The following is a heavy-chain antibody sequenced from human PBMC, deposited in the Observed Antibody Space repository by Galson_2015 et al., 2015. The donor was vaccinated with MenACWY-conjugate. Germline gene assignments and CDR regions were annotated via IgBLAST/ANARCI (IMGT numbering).Heavy chain of an antibody. D-gene: IGHD3-22*01. Sequence: SLRLSCAASGFTFSSYAMSWVRQAPGKGLEWVAAFSGSGGSTYYADSVKGRFTISRDNSKNTLYLQMNSLRAEDTAVYYCAKHPRRGFTMIVVVTYYFDYWGQGTLVTVSS. J-gene: IGHJ4*02. V-gene: IGHV3-23*01. CDR3: AKHPRRGFTMIVVVTYYFDY. CDR1: GFTFSSYA. CDR2: FSGSGGST.